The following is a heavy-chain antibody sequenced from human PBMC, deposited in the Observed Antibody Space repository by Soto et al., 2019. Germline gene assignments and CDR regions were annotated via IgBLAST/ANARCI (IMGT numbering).Heavy chain of an antibody. CDR2: ISYDGSNK. CDR1: GFTFSSYA. D-gene: IGHD3-9*01. CDR3: ARAHLNFDILTGPFDY. Sequence: PGGSLRLSCAASGFTFSSYAMHWVRQAPGKGLEWVAVISYDGSNKYYADSVKGRFTISRDNSKNTLYLQMNSLRAEDTAVYYCARAHLNFDILTGPFDYWGQGTLVPVSS. J-gene: IGHJ4*02. V-gene: IGHV3-30-3*01.